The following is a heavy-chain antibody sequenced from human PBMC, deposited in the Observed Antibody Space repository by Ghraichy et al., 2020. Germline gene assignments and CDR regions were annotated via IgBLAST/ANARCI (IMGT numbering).Heavy chain of an antibody. V-gene: IGHV1-69*13. CDR3: ARAYSSYDAFDI. D-gene: IGHD6-19*01. J-gene: IGHJ3*02. CDR2: IIPIFGTA. CDR1: GGTFSSYA. Sequence: SVKVSCKASGGTFSSYAISWVRQAPGQGLEWMGGIIPIFGTANYAQKFQGRVTITADESTSTAYMELSSLRSEDTAVYYCARAYSSYDAFDIWGQGTMVTVSS.